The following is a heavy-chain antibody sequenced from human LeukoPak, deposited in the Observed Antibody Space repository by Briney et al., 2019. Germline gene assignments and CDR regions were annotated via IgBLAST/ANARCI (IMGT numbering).Heavy chain of an antibody. D-gene: IGHD3-22*01. CDR3: AREPGFDSSGYLNWFDP. Sequence: SETLSLTCTVSGGSISSYYWSWIRQPPGKGLEWIACISYSGSTKYNPSLKSRVTISVDTSKNQLSLKLSSVTAADTAVYYCAREPGFDSSGYLNWFDPWGQGTLVTVPS. CDR1: GGSISSYY. J-gene: IGHJ5*02. CDR2: ISYSGST. V-gene: IGHV4-59*01.